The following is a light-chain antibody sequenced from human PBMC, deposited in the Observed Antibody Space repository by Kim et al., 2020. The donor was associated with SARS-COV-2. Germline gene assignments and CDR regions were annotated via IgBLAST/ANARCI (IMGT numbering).Light chain of an antibody. Sequence: DIQMTQSPSSLSASVGDRVSITCRASQDIGNFLAWYQQKPGKVPKLLIYAASALQSGVPSRFSGTQSETDFTLTVTSLQPEDVATYYCQKYDKAPFTFGQGTKLEIK. V-gene: IGKV1-27*01. CDR2: AAS. CDR1: QDIGNF. CDR3: QKYDKAPFT. J-gene: IGKJ2*01.